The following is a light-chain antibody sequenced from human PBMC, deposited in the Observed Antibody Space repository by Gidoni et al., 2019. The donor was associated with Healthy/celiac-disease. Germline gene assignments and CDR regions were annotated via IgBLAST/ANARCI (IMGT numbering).Light chain of an antibody. CDR1: QHVSSSY. V-gene: IGKV3D-7*01. CDR2: GAS. J-gene: IGKJ3*01. CDR3: QQDYNFPPT. Sequence: EIVMTPSPATMSLSPGERATLSCRASQHVSSSYLSWYQQKPGQAPRLLIYGASTSATGIPASFSGSGSGTDFTLPISSLQPEDFAVYYCQQDYNFPPTFGPGTKVDIK.